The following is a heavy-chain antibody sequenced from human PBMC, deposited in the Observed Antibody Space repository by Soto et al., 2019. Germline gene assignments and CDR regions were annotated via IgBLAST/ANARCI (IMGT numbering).Heavy chain of an antibody. J-gene: IGHJ4*02. V-gene: IGHV4-31*02. CDR2: ISHSGST. CDR3: AREYPYPSNFFDC. Sequence: PSETLSLTCTVSGGSISSAAYYWSWIRQHPGKGLEWIGYISHSGSTYYTPSLKSRVIISADTSKNQFSLNLTSVTAADTAVYYCAREYPYPSNFFDCSGQGALVTVSS. D-gene: IGHD2-2*01. CDR1: GGSISSAAYY.